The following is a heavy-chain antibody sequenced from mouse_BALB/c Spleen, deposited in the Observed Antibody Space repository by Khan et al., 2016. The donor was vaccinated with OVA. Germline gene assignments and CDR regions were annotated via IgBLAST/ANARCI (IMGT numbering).Heavy chain of an antibody. J-gene: IGHJ2*01. CDR1: GYTFTSYW. Sequence: VQLQESGAELVKAGASVKMSCKASGYTFTSYWMHWVKQRLGQGLEWFAETNPTNGRTYYNEKFKSKATLTVDKSSRTAYMLLSRPTFEDSAVYYCARNKRIVATYFDYWGQGTTLTVSS. V-gene: IGHV1S81*02. CDR2: TNPTNGRT. CDR3: ARNKRIVATYFDY. D-gene: IGHD1-1*01.